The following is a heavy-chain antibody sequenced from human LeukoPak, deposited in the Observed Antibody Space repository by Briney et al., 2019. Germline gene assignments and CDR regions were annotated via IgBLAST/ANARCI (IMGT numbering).Heavy chain of an antibody. CDR1: GYTFTGYY. J-gene: IGHJ4*02. V-gene: IGHV1-2*02. Sequence: GASVKVSCKASGYTFTGYYMHWVRQAPEQGLEWMGWINPNSGGTNYAQKFQGRVTMTRDTSISTAYMELSRLRSDDTAVYYCASPGNYGSGSSFDYWGQGTLVTVSS. CDR2: INPNSGGT. CDR3: ASPGNYGSGSSFDY. D-gene: IGHD3-10*01.